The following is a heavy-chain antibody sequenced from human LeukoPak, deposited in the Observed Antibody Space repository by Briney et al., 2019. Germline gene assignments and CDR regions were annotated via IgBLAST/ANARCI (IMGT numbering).Heavy chain of an antibody. D-gene: IGHD3-3*01. V-gene: IGHV4-59*01. CDR3: ARYTRRFQSSYFDY. J-gene: IGHJ4*02. Sequence: SETLSLTCTVSGGSISSYYWSWIRQPPGKGLEWIGYIYYSGSTNYNPSLKSRVTISVDTSKNQFSLKLSSVTAADTAVYYCARYTRRFQSSYFDYWGQGTPVTVSS. CDR2: IYYSGST. CDR1: GGSISSYY.